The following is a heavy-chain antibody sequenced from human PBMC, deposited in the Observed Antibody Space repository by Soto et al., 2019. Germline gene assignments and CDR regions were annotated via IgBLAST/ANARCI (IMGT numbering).Heavy chain of an antibody. CDR3: ARYLRFLESENWFDP. D-gene: IGHD3-3*01. CDR1: GYTFTSYG. V-gene: IGHV1-18*01. CDR2: ISAYNGNT. J-gene: IGHJ5*02. Sequence: QVQLVQSGAEVKKPGASVKVSCKASGYTFTSYGISWVRQAPGQGLAWMGWISAYNGNTNYAQKLQGRVTITTNTSTSTAYMELRSLRSDDTAVYYCARYLRFLESENWFDPWGQGTLVTVSS.